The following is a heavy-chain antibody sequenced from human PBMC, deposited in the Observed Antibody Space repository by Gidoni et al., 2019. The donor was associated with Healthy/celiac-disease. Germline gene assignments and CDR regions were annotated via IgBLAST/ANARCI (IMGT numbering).Heavy chain of an antibody. D-gene: IGHD2-21*02. CDR2: ISWNSGSI. CDR3: AKAPTHIVVVTAPHWFDP. Sequence: EVQLVESGGGLVQPGRSLRLSCAASGFTFDDYAMHWVRQAPGKGLEWVSGISWNSGSIGYADSVKGRFTISRDNAKNSLYLQMNSLRAEDTALYYCAKAPTHIVVVTAPHWFDPWGQGTLVTVSS. V-gene: IGHV3-9*01. J-gene: IGHJ5*02. CDR1: GFTFDDYA.